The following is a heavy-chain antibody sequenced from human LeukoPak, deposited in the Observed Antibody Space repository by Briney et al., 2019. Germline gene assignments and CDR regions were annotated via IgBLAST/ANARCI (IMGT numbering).Heavy chain of an antibody. CDR3: ARHRGYDTRDFDC. CDR1: GFTFSSYA. D-gene: IGHD3-22*01. Sequence: PGGSLRLSCAASGFTFSSYAMHWVRQAPGKGLEWVAVISYDGSNKYYADSVKGRFTISRDNAKNSLYLQMNSLRAEDTAVYYCARHRGYDTRDFDCWGQGTLVTVSS. J-gene: IGHJ4*02. CDR2: ISYDGSNK. V-gene: IGHV3-30*04.